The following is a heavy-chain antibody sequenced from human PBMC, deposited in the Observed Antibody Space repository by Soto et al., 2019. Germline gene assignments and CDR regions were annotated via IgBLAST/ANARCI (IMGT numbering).Heavy chain of an antibody. J-gene: IGHJ3*01. V-gene: IGHV3-21*05. CDR3: ARSPVGDAFNV. CDR2: ISSGSDYI. Sequence: EVQLVESGGGLVKPGGSLRLSCAASGFTFSSYSINWVRQAPWKGLEWVSFISSGSDYIFYADSVKGRFTISRDNAKNSLFLQMNSLTAEATAVYYCARSPVGDAFNVWGQGTVVTVSS. CDR1: GFTFSSYS.